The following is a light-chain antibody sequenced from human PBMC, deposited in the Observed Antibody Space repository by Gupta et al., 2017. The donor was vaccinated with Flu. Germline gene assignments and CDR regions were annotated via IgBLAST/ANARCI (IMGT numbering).Light chain of an antibody. J-gene: IGKJ2*03. CDR3: LQALETPYS. CDR2: LVS. CDR1: QSLVYSNGYNY. V-gene: IGKV2-28*01. Sequence: DIVMTQSPLSLPVTPEEPASISCRSSQSLVYSNGYNYLDWYLQKPGQPPQLLIYLVSNRASGVPDRFSGSGSGTDFTLKISRVEAEDVGVYYCLQALETPYSFGQGTKLEIK.